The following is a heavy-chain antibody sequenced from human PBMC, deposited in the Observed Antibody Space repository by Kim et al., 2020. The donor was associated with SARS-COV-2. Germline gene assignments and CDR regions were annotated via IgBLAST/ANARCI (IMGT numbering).Heavy chain of an antibody. CDR3: ARRGYCDPGSDY. D-gene: IGHD3-10*01. CDR2: MNPNSGNT. Sequence: ASVKVSCKASGYTFTSYDIHWVRQATGQGLEWMGWMNPNSGNTGYAQKFQGRVTMTRNTSISTAYMELSSLRSEDTAVYYCARRGYCDPGSDYWVQGTVIGVSS. V-gene: IGHV1-8*01. J-gene: IGHJ4*02. CDR1: GYTFTSYD.